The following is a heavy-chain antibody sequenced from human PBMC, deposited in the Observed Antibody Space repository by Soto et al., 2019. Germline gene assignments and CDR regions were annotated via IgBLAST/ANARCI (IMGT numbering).Heavy chain of an antibody. CDR1: GGSISSDDYY. V-gene: IGHV4-30-4*01. J-gene: IGHJ5*02. D-gene: IGHD4-17*01. CDR2: IYYSGST. Sequence: PSETLSLTCTVSGGSISSDDYYWSWIRQPPGKGLEWIGYIYYSGSTYYNPSLKSRVTISVDTSKNQFSLKLRSVTAADTAVYYCARADDDGDYISWGQGSLVTVSS. CDR3: ARADDDGDYIS.